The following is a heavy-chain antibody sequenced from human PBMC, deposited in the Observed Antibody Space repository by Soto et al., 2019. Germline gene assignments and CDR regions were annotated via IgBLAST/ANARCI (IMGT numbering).Heavy chain of an antibody. CDR1: GFTFSSYW. CDR2: IKQDGSEK. Sequence: GGSLRLSCAASGFTFSSYWMSWVRQAPGKGLEWVANIKQDGSEKYYVDSVKGRFAISRDNAKNSLYLQMNSLRAEDTAVYYCARACSSTSCYKGYMDVWGKGTTVTVSS. CDR3: ARACSSTSCYKGYMDV. J-gene: IGHJ6*03. V-gene: IGHV3-7*01. D-gene: IGHD2-2*02.